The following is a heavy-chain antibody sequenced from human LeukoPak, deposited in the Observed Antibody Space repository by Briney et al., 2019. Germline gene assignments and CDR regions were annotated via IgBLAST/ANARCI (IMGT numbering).Heavy chain of an antibody. CDR2: IYHSGST. J-gene: IGHJ5*02. Sequence: PSETLSLTCTVSGYSISSGYYWGWIRQPPGKGLEWIGSIYHSGSTYYNPSLKSRVTISVDTSKNQFSLKLSSVTAADTAMYYCARESARNYLNSSHRRGKFDPWGPGTLVTVSS. D-gene: IGHD1-14*01. CDR3: ARESARNYLNSSHRRGKFDP. V-gene: IGHV4-38-2*02. CDR1: GYSISSGYY.